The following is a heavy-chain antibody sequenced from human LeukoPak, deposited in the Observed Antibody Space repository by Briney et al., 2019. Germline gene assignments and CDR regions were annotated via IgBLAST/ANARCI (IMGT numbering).Heavy chain of an antibody. CDR2: INHSGST. Sequence: PSETLSLTCAVYGGSFSGYYWSWIRQPPGKGLEWIGEINHSGSTNYNPSLKSRVTISVDTSKNQFSLKLSSVTAADTAVYYCARRGDDSSGYYPYFDYWGRGTLVTVSS. V-gene: IGHV4-34*01. D-gene: IGHD3-22*01. CDR3: ARRGDDSSGYYPYFDY. J-gene: IGHJ4*02. CDR1: GGSFSGYY.